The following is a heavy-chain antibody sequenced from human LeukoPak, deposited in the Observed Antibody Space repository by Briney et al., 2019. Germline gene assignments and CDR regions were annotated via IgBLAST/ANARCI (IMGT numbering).Heavy chain of an antibody. CDR1: RGSVSSDGYY. J-gene: IGHJ5*01. CDR3: ARAPRQSSWYDS. V-gene: IGHV4-39*07. CDR2: MYHSGST. Sequence: SETLSLTCTVSRGSVSSDGYYWSWVRQHPGKGLEWIGTMYHSGSTYYTPSLQSRVTISIDTSTNEVSLRLTSVTATDTAVYFCARAPRQSSWYDSWGQGTLVTVSS. D-gene: IGHD6-13*01.